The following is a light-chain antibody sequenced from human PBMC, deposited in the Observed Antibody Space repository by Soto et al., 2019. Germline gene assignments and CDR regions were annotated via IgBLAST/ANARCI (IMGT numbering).Light chain of an antibody. CDR2: VAS. V-gene: IGKV1-39*01. CDR1: QTIGTY. Sequence: DIQMTQSPSSLSASVGDRVTITCRASQTIGTYLNWYQQTPGKAPKLLIYVASSLQSGVPSRFSGRGSGTDFTLTISSLQREDFATYYCQQSFTTPCTFGTGTKVHIK. J-gene: IGKJ3*01. CDR3: QQSFTTPCT.